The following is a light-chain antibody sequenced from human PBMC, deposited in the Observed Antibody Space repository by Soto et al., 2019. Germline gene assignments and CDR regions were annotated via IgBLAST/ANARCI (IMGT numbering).Light chain of an antibody. V-gene: IGKV3-15*01. J-gene: IGKJ1*01. CDR3: QQYNNLPRT. CDR1: QSVNNN. Sequence: EIVLQQSPATLSVSPGDRAILSCRASQSVNNNLAWYHQKPGQAPRLLIYGASTRATGIPARFSGSGAGTELTLVITDLQSEDFEVYYCQQYNNLPRTFGQGTKVDIK. CDR2: GAS.